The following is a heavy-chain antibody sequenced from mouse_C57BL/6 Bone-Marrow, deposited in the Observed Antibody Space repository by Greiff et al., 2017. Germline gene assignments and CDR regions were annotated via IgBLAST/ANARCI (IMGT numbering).Heavy chain of an antibody. CDR2: IDPENGDP. CDR1: GFNIKDDY. J-gene: IGHJ4*01. CDR3: TTRWLLPPYARDY. V-gene: IGHV14-4*01. Sequence: VQLQQSGAELVRPGASVKLSCTASGFNIKDDYMHWVKQRPEQGLEWIGWIDPENGDPEYASKFQGKATITAYPSSNTAYLQLSSLTSEHTAVYYCTTRWLLPPYARDYWGQGTSVTVAA. D-gene: IGHD2-3*01.